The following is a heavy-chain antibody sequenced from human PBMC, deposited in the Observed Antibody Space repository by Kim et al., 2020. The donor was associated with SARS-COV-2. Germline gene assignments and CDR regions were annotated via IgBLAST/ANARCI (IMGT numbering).Heavy chain of an antibody. V-gene: IGHV4-39*07. Sequence: SETLSLTCTVSGGSISTSSYYWGWIRQPAGKGREWIGSISYSRSTYYNPSLKSRVTISVDTSKNQFSQKLGSGTAADTAAYCCARTGAARPAYYFVYCG. CDR2: ISYSRST. CDR3: ARTGAARPAYYFVY. CDR1: GGSISTSSYY. J-gene: IGHJ4*01. D-gene: IGHD3-10*01.